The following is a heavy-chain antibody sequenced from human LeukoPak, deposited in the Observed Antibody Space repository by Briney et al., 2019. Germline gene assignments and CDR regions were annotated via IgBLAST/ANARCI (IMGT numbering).Heavy chain of an antibody. V-gene: IGHV3-23*01. CDR1: GFTFNSYA. J-gene: IGHJ4*02. CDR2: ISGSGGST. D-gene: IGHD1-1*01. Sequence: PGESLRLSCAASGFTFNSYAMSWVRQAPGKGLEWVSAISGSGGSTFYADSVKGRFTISRDSSKNTLLLQLNSLRAEDTAVYYCAKETELPVSALFDQWGQGTLVTVSS. CDR3: AKETELPVSALFDQ.